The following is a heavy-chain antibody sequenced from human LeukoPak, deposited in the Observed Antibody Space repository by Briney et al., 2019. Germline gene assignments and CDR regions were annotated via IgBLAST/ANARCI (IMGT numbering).Heavy chain of an antibody. J-gene: IGHJ5*02. CDR3: ARSAVVVAGTKKYNWFDP. V-gene: IGHV4-34*01. CDR2: INHSGST. Sequence: PSETLSLTCAVYGGSFSGYYWSWIRQPPGEGLEWIGEINHSGSTNYNPSLKSRVTISVDTSKNQFSLKLSSVTAADTAVYYCARSAVVVAGTKKYNWFDPWGQGTLVTVSS. D-gene: IGHD6-19*01. CDR1: GGSFSGYY.